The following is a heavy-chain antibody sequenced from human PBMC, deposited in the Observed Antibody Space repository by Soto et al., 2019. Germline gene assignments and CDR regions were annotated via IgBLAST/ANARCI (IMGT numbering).Heavy chain of an antibody. J-gene: IGHJ4*02. CDR3: AKDRPRRASGYFFDY. V-gene: IGHV3-7*01. Sequence: GGSLRLSCAASGFTFSSYWMSWVRQAPGKGLEWVANIKQEGSEKYYVDSVKGRCTISRDICQDTLYLQMNSLRPEDTAVYYCAKDRPRRASGYFFDYWVQGTPVTVSS. D-gene: IGHD1-1*01. CDR1: GFTFSSYW. CDR2: IKQEGSEK.